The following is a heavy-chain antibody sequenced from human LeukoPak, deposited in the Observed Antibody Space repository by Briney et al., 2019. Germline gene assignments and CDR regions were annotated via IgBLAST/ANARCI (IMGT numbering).Heavy chain of an antibody. V-gene: IGHV1-2*02. Sequence: ASVKVSCKASGYTFTGYYMHWVRQAPGQGLEWMGWINPNSGGTNYAQKFQGRVTMTRDTSISTAYMELSRLRSDDTAVYYCAREHIVVVTAGYYYYGMDVWGQGTTVTVSS. CDR3: AREHIVVVTAGYYYYGMDV. D-gene: IGHD2-21*02. CDR2: INPNSGGT. CDR1: GYTFTGYY. J-gene: IGHJ6*02.